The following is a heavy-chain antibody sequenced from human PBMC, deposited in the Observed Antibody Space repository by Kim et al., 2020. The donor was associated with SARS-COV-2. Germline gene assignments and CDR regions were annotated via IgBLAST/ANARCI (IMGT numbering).Heavy chain of an antibody. V-gene: IGHV3-23*01. D-gene: IGHD4-17*01. J-gene: IGHJ3*02. CDR2: IGSGGGDT. Sequence: GGSLRLSCAASRFSLRAYAMDWVRQAPGKGLEWISEIGSGGGDTFYRDSVKGRFTISRDNSMDTLFLQMNSLRPEDSAVYYCVTRGGYGDRCGAFDIWG. CDR1: RFSLRAYA. CDR3: VTRGGYGDRCGAFDI.